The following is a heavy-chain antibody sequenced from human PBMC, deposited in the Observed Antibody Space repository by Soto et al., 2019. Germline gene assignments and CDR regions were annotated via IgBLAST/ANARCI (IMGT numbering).Heavy chain of an antibody. J-gene: IGHJ4*02. V-gene: IGHV4-59*01. CDR3: ARGPYYCSSTSCYRGFDY. CDR2: IYYSGST. Sequence: PSETLSLTCTVSGGSISSYYWSWIRQPPGKGLEWIGYIYYSGSTNYNPSLKSRVTISVDTSKNQFSLKLSSVTAADTAVYYCARGPYYCSSTSCYRGFDYWGQGTLVTVSS. D-gene: IGHD2-2*01. CDR1: GGSISSYY.